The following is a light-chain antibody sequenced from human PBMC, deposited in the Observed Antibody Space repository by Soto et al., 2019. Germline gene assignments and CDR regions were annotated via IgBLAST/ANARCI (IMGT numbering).Light chain of an antibody. CDR3: SSYTSSSPRV. J-gene: IGLJ1*01. V-gene: IGLV2-14*01. CDR2: DVS. CDR1: SSDVGGYHY. Sequence: QSVLTQPASVSGSPGQSITISCTGTSSDVGGYHYVSWYQQHPGKAPKLMIHDVSNRPSGVSNRFSGSKSGNTASLTISWLQAEDEADYYCSSYTSSSPRVFGTGTKVTVL.